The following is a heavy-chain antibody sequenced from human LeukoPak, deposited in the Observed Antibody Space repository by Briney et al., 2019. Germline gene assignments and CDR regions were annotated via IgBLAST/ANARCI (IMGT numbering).Heavy chain of an antibody. CDR2: IKSKTDGGTT. Sequence: EGSLRLSCAASGFTFSNAWMSWVRQAPGKGLEWVGRIKSKTDGGTTDYAAPVKGRFTISRDDSKNTLYLQMNSLKTEDTAVYYCTTPLAYYYDSSGYYPPDYYYYYGMDVWGRGTTVTVSS. J-gene: IGHJ6*02. D-gene: IGHD3-22*01. CDR3: TTPLAYYYDSSGYYPPDYYYYYGMDV. CDR1: GFTFSNAW. V-gene: IGHV3-15*01.